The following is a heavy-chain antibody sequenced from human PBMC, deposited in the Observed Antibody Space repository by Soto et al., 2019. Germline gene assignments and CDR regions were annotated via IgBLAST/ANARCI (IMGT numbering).Heavy chain of an antibody. J-gene: IGHJ6*02. CDR2: ISYDSETT. V-gene: IGHV3-48*02. CDR1: DYTFSTYS. D-gene: IGHD3-3*01. Sequence: PGGSLRLSCAASDYTFSTYSMNWVRQAPGKGLEWVAYISYDSETTSYADSVKGRFTTSRDDAKNSLYLQMNSLRDEDSAVYYCARLYYDYVWGQGTTVTVSS. CDR3: ARLYYDYV.